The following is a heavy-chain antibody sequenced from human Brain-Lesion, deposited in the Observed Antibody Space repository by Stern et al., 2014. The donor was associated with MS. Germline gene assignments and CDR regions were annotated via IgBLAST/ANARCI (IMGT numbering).Heavy chain of an antibody. CDR1: GYRFTSNW. J-gene: IGHJ4*02. D-gene: IGHD6-6*01. CDR2: IWPGASDA. Sequence: EVQLVESGAEVKKHGESLKISCKGSGYRFTSNWIGWVRQMPGKGLEWMGIIWPGASDARYSPSFQGQVTISADKSISTAYLQWSSLQASDTAMYYCARRGDSSSSGFDYWGQGTLVIVSS. V-gene: IGHV5-51*01. CDR3: ARRGDSSSSGFDY.